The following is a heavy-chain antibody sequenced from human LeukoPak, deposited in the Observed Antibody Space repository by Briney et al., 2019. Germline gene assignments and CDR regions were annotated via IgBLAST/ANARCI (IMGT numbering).Heavy chain of an antibody. CDR3: ARDRDSGFGPDY. V-gene: IGHV3-21*01. CDR2: VSSSSSFI. J-gene: IGHJ4*02. CDR1: GFSFSSHS. Sequence: PGGSLRLSCAASGFSFSSHSMNWVRQAPGKGLEWVSSVSSSSSFIYYADSVKGRFTISRDNAKKSLYLQMNSLRAEDTAVYYCARDRDSGFGPDYWGQGTLVTVSS. D-gene: IGHD3-10*01.